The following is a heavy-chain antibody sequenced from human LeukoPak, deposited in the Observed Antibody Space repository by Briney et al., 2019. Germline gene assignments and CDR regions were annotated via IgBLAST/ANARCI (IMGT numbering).Heavy chain of an antibody. V-gene: IGHV4-59*01. Sequence: SETLPLTCTVSGXSINSYYWSWIRQPPGKGLEWIGYIYYTGSTTYNPSLKSRVTISVDTSKNQFSLKLSSVTAADTAVYYCARARGTAYFGSGTYHLDYWGQGALVTVSS. CDR1: GXSINSYY. CDR2: IYYTGST. J-gene: IGHJ4*02. CDR3: ARARGTAYFGSGTYHLDY. D-gene: IGHD3-10*01.